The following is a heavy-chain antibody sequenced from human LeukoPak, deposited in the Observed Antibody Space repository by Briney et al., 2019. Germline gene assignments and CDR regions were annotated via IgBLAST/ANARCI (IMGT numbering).Heavy chain of an antibody. CDR1: GGSISSYY. V-gene: IGHV4-59*06. CDR3: ARMYSSSWYDAFDI. J-gene: IGHJ3*02. CDR2: IYYSGST. Sequence: KSSETLSLTCTVSGGSISSYYWSWIRQHPGKGLEWIGYIYYSGSTYYNPSLKSRVTISVDTSKNQFSLKLSSVTAADTAVYYCARMYSSSWYDAFDIWGQGTMVTVSS. D-gene: IGHD6-13*01.